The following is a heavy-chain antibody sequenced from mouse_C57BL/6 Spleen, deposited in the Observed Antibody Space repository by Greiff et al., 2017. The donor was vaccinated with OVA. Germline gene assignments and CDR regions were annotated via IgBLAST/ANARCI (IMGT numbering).Heavy chain of an antibody. Sequence: QVQLKQPGAELVKPGASVKLSCKASGYTFTSYWMHWVKQRPGQGLEWIGMIHPNSGSTNYNEKFKSKATLTVDKSSSTAYMQLSSLTSEDSAVYYCARSDDYDVSFDYWGQGTTLTVSS. V-gene: IGHV1-64*01. CDR1: GYTFTSYW. CDR3: ARSDDYDVSFDY. CDR2: IHPNSGST. J-gene: IGHJ2*01. D-gene: IGHD2-4*01.